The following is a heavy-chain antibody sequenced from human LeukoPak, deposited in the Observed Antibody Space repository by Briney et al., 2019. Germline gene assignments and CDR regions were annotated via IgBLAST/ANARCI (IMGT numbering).Heavy chain of an antibody. CDR3: ARAGSSSWRGFFDY. J-gene: IGHJ4*02. Sequence: GRFTISRDNAKNSLYLQMNSLRAEDTALYYCARAGSSSWRGFFDYWGQGTLVTVSS. V-gene: IGHV3-20*03. D-gene: IGHD6-13*01.